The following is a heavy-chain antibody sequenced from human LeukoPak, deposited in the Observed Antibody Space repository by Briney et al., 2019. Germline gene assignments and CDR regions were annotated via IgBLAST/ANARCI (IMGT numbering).Heavy chain of an antibody. J-gene: IGHJ6*03. CDR3: ARGVWYIVVVSASMALFYYMDV. V-gene: IGHV6-1*01. Sequence: SQTLSLTCAISRDSVSTNIAAWNWIRQSPSRGIECLGRTYYRSKCHTDYAVSVKSRIPFKPHTSKNLFSLTLRSVTPENTAMYCCARGVWYIVVVSASMALFYYMDVWGKGTTVTVS. CDR1: RDSVSTNIAA. CDR2: TYYRSKCHT. D-gene: IGHD2-2*01.